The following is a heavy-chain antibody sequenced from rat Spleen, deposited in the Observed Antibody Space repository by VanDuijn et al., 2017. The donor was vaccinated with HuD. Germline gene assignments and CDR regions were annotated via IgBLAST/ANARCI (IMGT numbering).Heavy chain of an antibody. V-gene: IGHV5S23*01. CDR3: TRDYFFSLDY. Sequence: EVQLVESGGGLVQPGRSLKLSCAASGFTFSNYFMSWVRQAPTQGLEWVASITNRCGSTFFRDSVKGRFTISRDNAKSTLYLQMDSLRSEDTATYYCTRDYFFSLDYWGQGVMVTVSS. CDR2: ITNRCGST. J-gene: IGHJ2*01. CDR1: GFTFSNYF. D-gene: IGHD1-6*01.